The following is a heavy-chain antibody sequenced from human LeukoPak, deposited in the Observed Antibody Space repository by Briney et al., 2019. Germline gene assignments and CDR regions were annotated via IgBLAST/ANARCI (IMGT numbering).Heavy chain of an antibody. J-gene: IGHJ4*02. CDR1: GFTVSSNY. CDR3: ARETSGYAYFDY. CDR2: IHSSGTT. D-gene: IGHD3-22*01. V-gene: IGHV3-53*01. Sequence: GGSLRLSCAASGFTVSSNYMSWVRQAPGKGLEWVSVIHSSGTTYYADSVKGRFIISRDNSKNTLYVQMNSLTAEDTAVYYCARETSGYAYFDYRGQGTLVTVSS.